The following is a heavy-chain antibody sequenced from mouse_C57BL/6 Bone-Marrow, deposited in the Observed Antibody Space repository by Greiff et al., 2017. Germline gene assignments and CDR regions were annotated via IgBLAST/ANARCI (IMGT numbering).Heavy chain of an antibody. CDR2: IYPGDGDT. CDR1: GYAFSSSW. Sequence: VKLQQSGPELVKPGASVKISCKASGYAFSSSWMNWVKQRPGKGLEWIGRIYPGDGDTNYNGKFKGKATLTADKSSSTAYMQLSSLTSEDSAVYFCARYYDGYYFDVWGTGTTVTVSS. V-gene: IGHV1-82*01. J-gene: IGHJ1*03. CDR3: ARYYDGYYFDV. D-gene: IGHD2-3*01.